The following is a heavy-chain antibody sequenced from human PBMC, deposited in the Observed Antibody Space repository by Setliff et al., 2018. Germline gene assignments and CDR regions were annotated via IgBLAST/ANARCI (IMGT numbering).Heavy chain of an antibody. CDR1: ANSFSGYY. J-gene: IGHJ4*02. Sequence: ASVKVSCKASANSFSGYYFHWVRQAPGQGLEWMGWINSNNGESKYAQKFQGRVTLTRDTSISTVYMELTSLRYDDTAVYYCVRGPGPSVVVAIPFDHWGQGSLVTVSS. D-gene: IGHD3-22*01. V-gene: IGHV1-2*02. CDR3: VRGPGPSVVVAIPFDH. CDR2: INSNNGES.